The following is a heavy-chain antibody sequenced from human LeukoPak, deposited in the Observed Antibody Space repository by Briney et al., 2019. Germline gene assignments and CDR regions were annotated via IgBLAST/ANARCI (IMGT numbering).Heavy chain of an antibody. Sequence: SVKVSCKASGGTSSSYAISWVRQAPGQGLEWMGGIIPIFGTANYAQKFQGRVTITADKSTSTAYMELSSLRSEDTAVYYCARGQYREKAAMIVVVPSGGAFDIWGQGTMVTVSS. D-gene: IGHD3-22*01. CDR2: IIPIFGTA. CDR1: GGTSSSYA. CDR3: ARGQYREKAAMIVVVPSGGAFDI. V-gene: IGHV1-69*06. J-gene: IGHJ3*02.